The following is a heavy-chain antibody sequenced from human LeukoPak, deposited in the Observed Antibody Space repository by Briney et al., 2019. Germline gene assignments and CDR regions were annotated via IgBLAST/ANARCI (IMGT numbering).Heavy chain of an antibody. CDR1: GYTFTSYY. Sequence: ASVRVSCKASGYTFTSYYMHWVRQAPGQGLEWMGIINPSGGSTSYAQKFQGRVTMTRDMSTSTVYMELSSLRSEDTAVYYCARDRERLQLVFDYWGQGTLVTVSS. J-gene: IGHJ4*02. D-gene: IGHD6-6*01. V-gene: IGHV1-46*01. CDR3: ARDRERLQLVFDY. CDR2: INPSGGST.